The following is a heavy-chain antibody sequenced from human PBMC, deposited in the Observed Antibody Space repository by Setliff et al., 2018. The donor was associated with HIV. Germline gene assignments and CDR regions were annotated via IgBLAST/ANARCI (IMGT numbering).Heavy chain of an antibody. CDR2: ISAYSGDT. D-gene: IGHD2-2*01. V-gene: IGHV1-18*01. CDR3: ARDPLPEGSSTIPVELFDY. Sequence: ASVKVSCKASGYPFSGYGISWVRQAPGQGLEWMGWISAYSGDTNYAQKFQGRLTMTTDTSTSTAYMELRSLRSDDTAVYYCARDPLPEGSSTIPVELFDYWGQGTLVTVSS. CDR1: GYPFSGYG. J-gene: IGHJ4*02.